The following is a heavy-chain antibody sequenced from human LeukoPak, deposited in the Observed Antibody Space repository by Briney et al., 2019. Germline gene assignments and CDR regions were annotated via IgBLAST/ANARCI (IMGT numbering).Heavy chain of an antibody. CDR3: ARLKGYCSSTSCYGYNWFDP. D-gene: IGHD2-2*01. J-gene: IGHJ5*02. CDR2: IYPGDSDT. V-gene: IGHV5-51*01. CDR1: GYSFTSYW. Sequence: GESLQISCKGSGYSFTSYWIGWVRQMPGKGLEWMGIIYPGDSDTRYSPSFQGQVTISADKSISTAYLQWSSLKASDTAMYYCARLKGYCSSTSCYGYNWFDPWGQGTLVTVSS.